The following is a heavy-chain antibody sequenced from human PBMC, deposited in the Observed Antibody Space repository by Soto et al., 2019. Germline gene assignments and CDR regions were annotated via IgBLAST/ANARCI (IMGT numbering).Heavy chain of an antibody. D-gene: IGHD3-10*01. Sequence: EVQLVESGGGLVQPGGSLRLSCAASGFTFSNFWMHWVRQAPGKGLEWVSRASPDGTSTSYAGSVKGRFTISRDNSKNTLYLQMNSLRAEDTAVYYCVRDNWPGGYFDHWGQGTLVAVSS. CDR2: ASPDGTST. J-gene: IGHJ4*02. V-gene: IGHV3-74*01. CDR1: GFTFSNFW. CDR3: VRDNWPGGYFDH.